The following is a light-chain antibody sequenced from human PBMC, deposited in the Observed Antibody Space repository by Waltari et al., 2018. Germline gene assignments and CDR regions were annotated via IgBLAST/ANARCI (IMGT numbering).Light chain of an antibody. J-gene: IGKJ2*01. CDR1: QSIGTY. Sequence: DIQMTQSPSSLSASVGDRVTITCRASQSIGTYLSWYQQKPGKAPKLLMYTASSLQSGVPSRFSGSGSGTHFTLTISSLQPEDFATYYCQQSYNTLYTFGQGTKLEIK. CDR3: QQSYNTLYT. V-gene: IGKV1-39*01. CDR2: TAS.